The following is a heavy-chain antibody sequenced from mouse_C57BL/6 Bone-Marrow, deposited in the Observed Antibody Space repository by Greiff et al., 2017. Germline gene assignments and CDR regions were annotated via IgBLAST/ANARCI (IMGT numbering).Heavy chain of an antibody. V-gene: IGHV1-50*01. Sequence: QVQLQQPGAELVKPGASVKLSCKASGYTFTSYWMQWVKQRPGQGLEWIGEIDPSDNYTNYNQKFKGKATLTVDTSSSTAYMQLSSLTSEDSAVYYCARIYYFDYWGQGTTLTVSS. CDR3: ARIYYFDY. CDR2: IDPSDNYT. J-gene: IGHJ2*01. CDR1: GYTFTSYW.